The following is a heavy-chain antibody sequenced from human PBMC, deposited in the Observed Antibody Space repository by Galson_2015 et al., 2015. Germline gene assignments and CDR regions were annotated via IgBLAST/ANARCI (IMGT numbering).Heavy chain of an antibody. V-gene: IGHV3-66*02. CDR1: GFTVNSNY. J-gene: IGHJ6*02. CDR2: ISSGGGT. Sequence: SLRLSCAGSGFTVNSNYMSWVRQTPGKGMEWVSVISSGGGTYYADSANGRFTISRDTSKNTIHLQMTSLRREDTAVYYCSRGSDIPAYYNFAMDLWGQGTTVTVSS. CDR3: SRGSDIPAYYNFAMDL.